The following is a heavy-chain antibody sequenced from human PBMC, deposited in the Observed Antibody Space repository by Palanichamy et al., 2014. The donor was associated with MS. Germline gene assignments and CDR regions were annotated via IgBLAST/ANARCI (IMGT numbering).Heavy chain of an antibody. CDR2: ISSGSRYI. V-gene: IGHV3-21*01. Sequence: EVQLVESGGGLVKPGGSLRLSCAASGLMYSAYSMNWVRQAPGRGLEWVSSISSGSRYIYYADSVKGRFTISRDNAKNSLYLQMNSLRAEDTGIYYCATIYIVGATGADYWGQGTLVTVSS. CDR3: ATIYIVGATGADY. D-gene: IGHD1-26*01. CDR1: GLMYSAYS. J-gene: IGHJ4*02.